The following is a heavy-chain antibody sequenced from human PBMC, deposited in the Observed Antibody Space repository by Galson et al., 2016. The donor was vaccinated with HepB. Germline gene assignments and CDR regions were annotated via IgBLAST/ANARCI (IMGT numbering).Heavy chain of an antibody. D-gene: IGHD3-10*01. Sequence: ETLSLTCAVSGASISGHYWSWIRQPPGRGLEWIGCFSSRRNFNYNPSLESRLIIPGDTSKNQVSLRLSSVTAADTAVYYCAKSGSEGSTWGHGILVTVAS. V-gene: IGHV4-59*11. J-gene: IGHJ4*01. CDR1: GASISGHY. CDR2: FSSRRNF. CDR3: AKSGSEGST.